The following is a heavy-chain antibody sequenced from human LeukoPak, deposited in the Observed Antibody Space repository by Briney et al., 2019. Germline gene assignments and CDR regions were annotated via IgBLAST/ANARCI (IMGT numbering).Heavy chain of an antibody. CDR1: GFTFSSYG. CDR2: IWYDGSNK. CDR3: AKDSGSFLYYFDY. D-gene: IGHD1-26*01. J-gene: IGHJ4*02. Sequence: GGSLRLSCAASGFTFSSYGMHWVRQAPGKGLEWVAVIWYDGSNKYYADSVKGRFTISRDNSKNTLYLQMNSLRAEDTAVYYCAKDSGSFLYYFDYWGQGTLVTVSS. V-gene: IGHV3-33*06.